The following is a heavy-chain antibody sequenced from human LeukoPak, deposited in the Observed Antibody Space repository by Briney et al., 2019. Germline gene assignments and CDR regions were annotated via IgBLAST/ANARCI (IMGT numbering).Heavy chain of an antibody. CDR3: ARNYYDSSGYYYFDY. V-gene: IGHV1-69*02. Sequence: GSSVKVSCKASGGTFSSYTISWVRQAPGQGLEWMGRIIPILGIANYVQKFQGRVTITADKSTSTAYMELSSLRSEDTAVYYCARNYYDSSGYYYFDYWGQGTLVTVSS. D-gene: IGHD3-22*01. J-gene: IGHJ4*02. CDR2: IIPILGIA. CDR1: GGTFSSYT.